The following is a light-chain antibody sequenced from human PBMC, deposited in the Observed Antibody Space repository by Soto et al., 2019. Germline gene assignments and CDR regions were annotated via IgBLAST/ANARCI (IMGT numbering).Light chain of an antibody. CDR1: QSVSVN. V-gene: IGKV3-15*01. J-gene: IGKJ3*01. CDR3: QQYNDWTFT. CDR2: GVS. Sequence: EKVITQGPGTLSVSPGERATLSCRASQSVSVNLAWYQQKPGQAPRLLIYGVSTRETGIPARFSGSESGTEFTLTISSLQSEDFAVYYCQQYNDWTFTFGPGTKVDIK.